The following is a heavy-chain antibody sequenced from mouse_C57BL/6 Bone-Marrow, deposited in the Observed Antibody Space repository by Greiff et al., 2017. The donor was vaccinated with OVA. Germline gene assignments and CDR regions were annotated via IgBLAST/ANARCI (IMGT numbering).Heavy chain of an antibody. CDR2: IWSGGST. D-gene: IGHD2-4*01. CDR1: GFSLTSYG. CDR3: ARRDYDYDDYYAMDY. Sequence: VKLVESGPGLVQPSQSLSITCTVSGFSLTSYGVHWVRQSPGKGLEWLGVIWSGGSTDYNAAFISRLSISKDNSKSQVFFKMNSLQADDTAIYYCARRDYDYDDYYAMDYWGQGTSVTVSS. J-gene: IGHJ4*01. V-gene: IGHV2-2*01.